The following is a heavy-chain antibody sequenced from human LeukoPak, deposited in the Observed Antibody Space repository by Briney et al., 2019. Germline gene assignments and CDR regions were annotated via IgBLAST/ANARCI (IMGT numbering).Heavy chain of an antibody. D-gene: IGHD1-14*01. V-gene: IGHV1-69*01. Sequence: SVNVSCKASGGTFSSYAISWVRQAPGQGLEWMGGIIPIFGTANYAQKFQGRVTITADESTSTAYMELSSLRSEDTAVYYCAKGYETGPLDYFGYWGQGTLVTVSS. CDR2: IIPIFGTA. J-gene: IGHJ4*02. CDR3: AKGYETGPLDYFGY. CDR1: GGTFSSYA.